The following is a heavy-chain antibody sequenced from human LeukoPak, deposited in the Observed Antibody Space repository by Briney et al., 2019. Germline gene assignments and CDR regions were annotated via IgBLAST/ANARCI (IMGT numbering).Heavy chain of an antibody. D-gene: IGHD3-10*01. Sequence: SETLSLTCTVSDGSISSTNYYWGWFRQSPGKGPEWVGSTHYIKHTFYSPSLKIRVTMSVDTSKNLFSLKLSSVTVADTAVYFCARQRAWFGEWAFDYWGQGALVTVPS. CDR2: THYIKHT. CDR1: DGSISSTNYY. J-gene: IGHJ4*02. CDR3: ARQRAWFGEWAFDY. V-gene: IGHV4-39*01.